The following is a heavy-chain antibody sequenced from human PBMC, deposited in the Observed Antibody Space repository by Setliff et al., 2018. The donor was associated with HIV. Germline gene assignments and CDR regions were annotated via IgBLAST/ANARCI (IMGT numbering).Heavy chain of an antibody. J-gene: IGHJ4*02. CDR2: IYRSGST. Sequence: SETLSLTCAVSGYSISSGYYWAWIRQPPGKGLEWIGSIYRSGSTYYNPSLKSRVTISVDTSKNQFSLKLSSVTAADTAVYYCARGGGSWYGDGSFDYWGQGTPVTVSS. CDR3: ARGGGSWYGDGSFDY. V-gene: IGHV4-38-2*01. CDR1: GYSISSGYY. D-gene: IGHD6-13*01.